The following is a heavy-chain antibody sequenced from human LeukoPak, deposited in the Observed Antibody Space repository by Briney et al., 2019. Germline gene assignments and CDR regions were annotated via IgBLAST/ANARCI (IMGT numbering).Heavy chain of an antibody. V-gene: IGHV3-30-3*01. CDR1: GFTFSSYA. CDR3: ARDDDFDYSRNYYYGMDV. CDR2: ISYDGSNK. Sequence: GRSLRPSCAASGFTFSSYAMHWVRQAPGKGLEWVAVISYDGSNKYYADSVKGRFTISRDNSKNTLYLQMNSLRAEDTAVYYCARDDDFDYSRNYYYGMDVWGQGTTVTVSS. J-gene: IGHJ6*02. D-gene: IGHD3-16*01.